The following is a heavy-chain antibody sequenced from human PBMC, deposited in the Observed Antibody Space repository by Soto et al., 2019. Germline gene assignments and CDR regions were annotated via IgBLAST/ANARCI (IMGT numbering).Heavy chain of an antibody. V-gene: IGHV3-23*01. CDR3: AGRGSGSYYDY. D-gene: IGHD1-26*01. CDR2: ISGSGGST. CDR1: GFTFSSYA. J-gene: IGHJ4*02. Sequence: EVQLLESGGGLVQPGGSLRLSCAASGFTFSSYAMRWVRQAPVKGLEWVSAISGSGGSTYYADSVKGRFTISRDNSKNTLYLQMNSVRAEDTAVYYCAGRGSGSYYDYWGQGTPVTVSS.